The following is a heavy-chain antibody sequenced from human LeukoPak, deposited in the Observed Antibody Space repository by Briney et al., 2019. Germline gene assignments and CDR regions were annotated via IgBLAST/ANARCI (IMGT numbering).Heavy chain of an antibody. J-gene: IGHJ4*02. CDR1: GYTFTGYY. CDR2: INPNSGGT. CDR3: ARVRTRVRGVMGTLDY. D-gene: IGHD3-10*01. V-gene: IGHV1-2*06. Sequence: ASVKVSCKASGYTFTGYYMHWLRQAPGQGLDWMGRINPNSGGTHYAQKFQGRVTMTRDTSIRTAYMELSRLRCDDTAVYYCARVRTRVRGVMGTLDYWGQGTLVTVSS.